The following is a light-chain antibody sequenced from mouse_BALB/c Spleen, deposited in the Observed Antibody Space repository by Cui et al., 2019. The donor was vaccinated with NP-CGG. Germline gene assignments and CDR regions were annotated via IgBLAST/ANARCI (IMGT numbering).Light chain of an antibody. CDR2: GTN. CDR3: ALWYSNHWV. CDR1: TGAVTTSNY. Sequence: QAVVTQESALTTSPGETVTLTCRSSTGAVTTSNYANWVQEKPNHLFTGLIGGTNNRVPGVPARFSGSLIGDKAALTIRGAQTEDEAIYFCALWYSNHWVIGGGTKLTVL. V-gene: IGLV1*01. J-gene: IGLJ1*01.